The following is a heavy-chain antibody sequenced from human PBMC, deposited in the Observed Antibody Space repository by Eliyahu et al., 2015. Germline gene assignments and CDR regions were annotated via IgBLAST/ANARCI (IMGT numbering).Heavy chain of an antibody. CDR3: ARLHKDDYGDYHPPYYYGMDV. Sequence: QLQLQESGPGLVKPSETLSLTCTVSGGSISSXSYYXGWIRQPPGKGLEWIGSIYYSGSTYYNPSLKSRVTISVDTSKNQFSLKLSSVTAADTAVYYCARLHKDDYGDYHPPYYYGMDVWGQGTTVTVSS. CDR1: GGSISSXSYY. CDR2: IYYSGST. J-gene: IGHJ6*02. D-gene: IGHD4-17*01. V-gene: IGHV4-39*01.